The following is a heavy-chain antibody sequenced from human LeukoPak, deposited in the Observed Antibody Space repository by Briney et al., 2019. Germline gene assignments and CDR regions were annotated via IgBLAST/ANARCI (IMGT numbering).Heavy chain of an antibody. CDR2: INPISGAT. D-gene: IGHD1-26*01. V-gene: IGHV1-2*06. J-gene: IGHJ3*01. Sequence: ASVKVSCKASGYTFTNYYIHWVRQAPGQGLEWMGRINPISGATNYAPKFQGRVSMTRDTSITTAYMEVRSLRSDDTAVYFCARPQPWEYAFDVWGQGTMVTVSP. CDR1: GYTFTNYY. CDR3: ARPQPWEYAFDV.